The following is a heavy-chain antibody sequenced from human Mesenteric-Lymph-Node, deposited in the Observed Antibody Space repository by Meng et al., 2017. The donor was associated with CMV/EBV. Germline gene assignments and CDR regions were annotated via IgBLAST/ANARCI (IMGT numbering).Heavy chain of an antibody. CDR3: ATEPRQLAT. V-gene: IGHV3-33*03. D-gene: IGHD6-6*01. Sequence: GESLKISCAASGFTFSSHGMHWVRQAPGKGLEWVAVTWYDGSNKYYAESVKGRFTISRDNAKNSLYLQMNSLRAEDTAVYYCATEPRQLATWGQGTLVTVSS. J-gene: IGHJ4*02. CDR1: GFTFSSHG. CDR2: TWYDGSNK.